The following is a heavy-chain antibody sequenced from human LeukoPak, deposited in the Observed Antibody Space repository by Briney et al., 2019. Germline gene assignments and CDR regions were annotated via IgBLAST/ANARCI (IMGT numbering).Heavy chain of an antibody. CDR3: AREAGGRELE. J-gene: IGHJ4*02. CDR2: INSDGSST. D-gene: IGHD6-13*01. Sequence: GGSLRLSGAASGFTFSSYWMHWVRQVPGKGLVWVSRINSDGSSTSYADSVKGRFTISRDNDKNTLYLQMKSLRAEDTAVYYCAREAGGRELEWGQGTLVTVSS. V-gene: IGHV3-74*01. CDR1: GFTFSSYW.